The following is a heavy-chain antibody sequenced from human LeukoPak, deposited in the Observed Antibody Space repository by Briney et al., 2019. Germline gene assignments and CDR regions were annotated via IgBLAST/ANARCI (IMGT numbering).Heavy chain of an antibody. D-gene: IGHD3-10*01. CDR1: GGSISSGSYY. CDR2: IYTSGST. V-gene: IGHV4-61*02. J-gene: IGHJ3*02. Sequence: SQTLSLTCTVSGGSISSGSYYWSWIRQPAGKGLEWIGRIYTSGSTNYNPSLKSRVTISVDTSKNQFSLKLSPVTAADTAVYYCARDTHYYGSGRLDAFDIWGQGTMVTVSS. CDR3: ARDTHYYGSGRLDAFDI.